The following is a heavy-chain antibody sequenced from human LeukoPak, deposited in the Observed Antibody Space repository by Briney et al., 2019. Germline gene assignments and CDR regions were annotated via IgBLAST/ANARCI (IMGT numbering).Heavy chain of an antibody. Sequence: GGSLRLSCAASGFTLSGSALHWVRQASGKGLEWVGRIRSKANSYATAYAASVKGRFTISRDDSKNTAYLQMNSLKTEDTAVYYCTRPDDYGDYWGQGTLVTVSS. CDR3: TRPDDYGDY. V-gene: IGHV3-73*01. CDR1: GFTLSGSA. CDR2: IRSKANSYAT. J-gene: IGHJ4*02.